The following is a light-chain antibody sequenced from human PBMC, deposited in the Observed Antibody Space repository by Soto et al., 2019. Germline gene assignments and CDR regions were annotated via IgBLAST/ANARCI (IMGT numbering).Light chain of an antibody. J-gene: IGKJ5*01. V-gene: IGKV1-39*01. CDR2: AAS. CDR3: QQSYDTLSLT. Sequence: DIQMTQSPSSLSASVGDRVTITCRASQSISSYLNWYQQKPGKAPKLLIYAASSLQSGVPARFSGSGSGTDFTLTISSLQPEDFATYYCQQSYDTLSLTFGQGTRLEI. CDR1: QSISSY.